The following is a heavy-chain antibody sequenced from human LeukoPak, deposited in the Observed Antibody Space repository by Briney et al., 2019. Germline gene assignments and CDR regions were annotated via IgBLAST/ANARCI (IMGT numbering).Heavy chain of an antibody. Sequence: GDSLKISCRGSGYTFSNYWIGWVRQMPGEGLEWMGIIYPGDSDSKYSPSVQGQVIISADKSISTTYLQWSSLKASDTAMYYCARLRTSSWKDAFDIWGLGTLVTVS. V-gene: IGHV5-51*01. D-gene: IGHD6-13*01. CDR3: ARLRTSSWKDAFDI. CDR2: IYPGDSDS. J-gene: IGHJ3*02. CDR1: GYTFSNYW.